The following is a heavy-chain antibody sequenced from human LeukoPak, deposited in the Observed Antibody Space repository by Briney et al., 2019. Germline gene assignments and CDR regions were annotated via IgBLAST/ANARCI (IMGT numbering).Heavy chain of an antibody. D-gene: IGHD3-3*01. J-gene: IGHJ3*02. CDR3: ARLGSDSWTEDAFDI. V-gene: IGHV4-39*01. CDR1: GGSISSSSYY. CDR2: IYYSGST. Sequence: PSETLSLTCTVSGGSISSSSYYWGWIRQPPGKGLEWIGSIYYSGSTYYNPSLKSRVTISVDTSKDQFSLKLSSVTAADTAVYYCARLGSDSWTEDAFDIWGQGTMVTVSS.